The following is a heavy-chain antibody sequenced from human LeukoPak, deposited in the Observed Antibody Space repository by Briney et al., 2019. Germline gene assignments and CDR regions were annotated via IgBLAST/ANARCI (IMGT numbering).Heavy chain of an antibody. V-gene: IGHV3-30*02. CDR1: GFTFSSYG. Sequence: PGGSLRLSCAASGFTFSSYGMHWVRQAPGKGLEWVAFIRYDGSNKYYADSVKGRFTISRDNSKNTLYLQMNSLRAEDTAVYNCAKDHYDFWSGYRLYYYYYMDVWGKGTTVTVSS. J-gene: IGHJ6*03. D-gene: IGHD3-3*01. CDR3: AKDHYDFWSGYRLYYYYYMDV. CDR2: IRYDGSNK.